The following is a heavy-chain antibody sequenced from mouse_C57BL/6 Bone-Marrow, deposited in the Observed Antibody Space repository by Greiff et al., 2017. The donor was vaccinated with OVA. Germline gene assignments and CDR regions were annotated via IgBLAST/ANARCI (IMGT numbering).Heavy chain of an antibody. V-gene: IGHV2-9-1*01. Sequence: VMLVESGPGLVAPSQSLSITCTVSGFSLTSYAISWVRQPPGKGLEWLGVIWTGGGTNYNSALKSRLSISKDNSKSQVFLKMNSLQTDDTARYYCASPYYYGSTYAMDYWGQGTSVTVSS. J-gene: IGHJ4*01. CDR3: ASPYYYGSTYAMDY. D-gene: IGHD1-1*01. CDR2: IWTGGGT. CDR1: GFSLTSYA.